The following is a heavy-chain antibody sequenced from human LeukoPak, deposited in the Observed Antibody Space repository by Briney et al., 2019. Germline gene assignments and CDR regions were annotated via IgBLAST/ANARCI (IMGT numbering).Heavy chain of an antibody. J-gene: IGHJ3*02. V-gene: IGHV3-64*01. CDR2: ITSNGGSP. CDR3: AREGSYDAFDI. Sequence: GGSLRLPCAASGFLFSNYAMHWVRQAPGKRLECVSSITSNGGSPYYANSVQGRFTISRDNSKNTLYLQMGSLRADDMAVYYCAREGSYDAFDIWGQGTMVTVSS. CDR1: GFLFSNYA. D-gene: IGHD5-18*01.